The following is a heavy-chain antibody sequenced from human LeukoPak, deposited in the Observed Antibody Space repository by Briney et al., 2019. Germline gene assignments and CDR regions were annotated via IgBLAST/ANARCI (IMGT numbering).Heavy chain of an antibody. J-gene: IGHJ4*02. CDR3: ARGADGDFFDY. D-gene: IGHD2-21*01. CDR1: GFTFSSYG. V-gene: IGHV3-33*01. CDR2: IWYDGSNK. Sequence: GGSLRLSCAASGFTFSSYGMHWVRQAPGKGLEWVAVIWYDGSNKYYADSVKGRFTISRDNSKNTLYLQMNSLRAEDTAVYYCARGADGDFFDYWGQGTLVTVSS.